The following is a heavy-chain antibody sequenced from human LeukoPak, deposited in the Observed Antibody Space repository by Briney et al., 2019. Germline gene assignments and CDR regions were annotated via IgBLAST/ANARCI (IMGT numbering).Heavy chain of an antibody. CDR1: GFSFSDSW. V-gene: IGHV3-74*01. Sequence: GESLRLSCAASGFSFSDSWMYWVRQTPGRGLVWVSRMNTDGSTTDYEDSVKGRFTISRDNAENTLYLQMNSLRAEDTAVYYCATRLCSIAACRASSYKCMDVWGKGTTVTVSS. CDR2: MNTDGSTT. CDR3: ATRLCSIAACRASSYKCMDV. D-gene: IGHD2-2*01. J-gene: IGHJ6*04.